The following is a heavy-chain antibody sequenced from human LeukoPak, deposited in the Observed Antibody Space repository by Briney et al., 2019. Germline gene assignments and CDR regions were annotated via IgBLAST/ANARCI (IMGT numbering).Heavy chain of an antibody. D-gene: IGHD6-6*01. CDR3: AREIAADRGFDS. Sequence: PGGSLRLSCAASGFTFSGYWMSWVRQAPGMGLEWVANIKQDGSEKSYVDSVKGRFTISRDNAKNSLYLQMSSLRAEDTAVYYCAREIAADRGFDSWGQGTLVTVSS. V-gene: IGHV3-7*01. CDR1: GFTFSGYW. J-gene: IGHJ4*02. CDR2: IKQDGSEK.